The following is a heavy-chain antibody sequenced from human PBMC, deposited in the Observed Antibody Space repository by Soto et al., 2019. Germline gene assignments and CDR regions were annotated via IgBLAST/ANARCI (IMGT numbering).Heavy chain of an antibody. CDR2: IANSEGAT. CDR3: VQTLSGNWSFYH. Sequence: EVQLWESGGGLVQPGGSLRLSCTASGFTFGNYAMGWVRQAQGKGLEWVSNIANSEGATYYADSVKGRFTISRDNSKNMLHLQMNSLRAEDTAIYYCVQTLSGNWSFYHWGQGTQVTVSS. V-gene: IGHV3-23*01. CDR1: GFTFGNYA. D-gene: IGHD1-26*01. J-gene: IGHJ4*01.